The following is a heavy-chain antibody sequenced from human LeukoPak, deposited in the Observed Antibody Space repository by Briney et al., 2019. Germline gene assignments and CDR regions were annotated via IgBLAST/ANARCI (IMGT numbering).Heavy chain of an antibody. J-gene: IGHJ6*02. CDR1: GFTFSSYA. D-gene: IGHD3-10*01. CDR3: ARDEVAMVRGVIGVGGMDV. V-gene: IGHV3-23*01. Sequence: PGGSLRLSCAASGFTFSSYAMSWVRQAPGKGLEWVSVISGGGDITYYADSVKGRFTISRDNAKNSLYLQMNSLRAEDTAVYYCARDEVAMVRGVIGVGGMDVWGQGTTVTVSS. CDR2: ISGGGDIT.